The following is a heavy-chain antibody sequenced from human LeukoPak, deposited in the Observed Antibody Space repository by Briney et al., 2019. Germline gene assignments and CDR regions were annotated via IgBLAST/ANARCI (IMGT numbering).Heavy chain of an antibody. V-gene: IGHV3-30*18. CDR3: AKFWTGRPTGNAFDI. CDR1: GFTFSSYG. CDR2: ISYDGSNK. D-gene: IGHD3/OR15-3a*01. Sequence: GGCLRLSCAASGFTFSSYGMSWVRQAPGKGLEWVAVISYDGSNKYYADSVKGRFTISRDNSKNTLYLQMNSLRAEDTAVYYCAKFWTGRPTGNAFDIWGQGTMVTVSS. J-gene: IGHJ3*02.